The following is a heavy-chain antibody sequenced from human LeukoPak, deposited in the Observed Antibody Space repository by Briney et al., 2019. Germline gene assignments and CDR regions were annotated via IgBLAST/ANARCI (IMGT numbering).Heavy chain of an antibody. CDR2: INAYNGNT. CDR1: GYTFTGNG. D-gene: IGHD2-2*01. J-gene: IGHJ4*02. CDR3: ARAGYCSGAACYAEGIDY. Sequence: APVKVSCKASGYTFTGNGITWVRQAPGQGLEWMGWINAYNGNTVYAQMFQGRVTLITDTSTSTAYMEVTNLRSDDTAMYYCARAGYCSGAACYAEGIDYWGQGTLVTVSS. V-gene: IGHV1-18*01.